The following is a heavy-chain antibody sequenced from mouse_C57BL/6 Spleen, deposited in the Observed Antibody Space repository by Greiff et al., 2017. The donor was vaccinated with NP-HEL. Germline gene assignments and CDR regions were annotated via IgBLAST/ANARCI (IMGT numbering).Heavy chain of an antibody. CDR2: INYDGSST. CDR1: GFTFSDYY. CDR3: ARDPLYYYGSSYYWYFDV. V-gene: IGHV5-16*01. D-gene: IGHD1-1*01. Sequence: EVQLVESEGGLVQPGSSMKLSCTASGFTFSDYYMAWVRQVPEKGLEWVANINYDGSSTYYLDSLKSRFIISRDNAKNILYLQMSSLKSEDTATYYCARDPLYYYGSSYYWYFDVWGTGTTVTVSS. J-gene: IGHJ1*03.